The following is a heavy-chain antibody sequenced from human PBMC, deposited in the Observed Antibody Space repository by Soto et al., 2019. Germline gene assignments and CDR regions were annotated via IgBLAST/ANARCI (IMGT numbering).Heavy chain of an antibody. Sequence: QVQLVQPGGEVKEPGASVKISCKASGYIFSNYGISWVRQAPGQGLEWMAWISAYNGKTYYAQKVQDRVTVTTDASTSTGYMEVRSLRSDVTAVYYCSTNTRLPAANCLSNGFELWGQGTLVTVSS. J-gene: IGHJ5*02. CDR1: GYIFSNYG. V-gene: IGHV1-18*01. CDR2: ISAYNGKT. CDR3: STNTRLPAANCLSNGFEL. D-gene: IGHD2-2*01.